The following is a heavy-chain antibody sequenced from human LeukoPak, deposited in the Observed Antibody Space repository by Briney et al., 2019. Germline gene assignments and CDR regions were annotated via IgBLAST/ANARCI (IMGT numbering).Heavy chain of an antibody. CDR3: ASVYSAYDLSQLDY. V-gene: IGHV1-2*02. D-gene: IGHD5-12*01. J-gene: IGHJ4*02. CDR2: INPNSGDT. CDR1: GYTFTDYY. Sequence: ASVKVSCKASGYTFTDYYIHWVRQAPGQGLEWMAWINPNSGDTNYAQKFQGRVTVTRVTSISTAYMELSSLRSDDTAVFYCASVYSAYDLSQLDYWGQGTLLTVSS.